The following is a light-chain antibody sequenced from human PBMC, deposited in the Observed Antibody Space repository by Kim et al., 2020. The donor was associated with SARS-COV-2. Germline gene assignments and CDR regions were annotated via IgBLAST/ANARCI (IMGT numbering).Light chain of an antibody. J-gene: IGLJ3*02. Sequence: PGRSITSSCAGTSSDVGDDIDVSWYHKQPGKAPKLMIYDVSNRRSGVSNRVSGSKSGNTASLSVFGLQAEDEDDYYCSSYTNSRVVFGGGTQLTVL. CDR2: DVS. CDR1: SSDVGDDID. V-gene: IGLV2-14*03. CDR3: SSYTNSRVV.